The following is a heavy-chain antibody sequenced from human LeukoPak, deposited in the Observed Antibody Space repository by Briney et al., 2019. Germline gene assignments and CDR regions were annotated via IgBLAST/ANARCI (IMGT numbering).Heavy chain of an antibody. CDR2: ISGSGGST. J-gene: IGHJ4*02. CDR1: GFTFSSYA. Sequence: GGSLRLSCAASGFTFSSYAMSWVRQAPGKGLEWVSAISGSGGSTYYADSVKGRFTISRDNSRNTLYLQLNSLRAEDTAVYYCAKSFMGRQQLVWDYWGQGTLVTVSS. CDR3: AKSFMGRQQLVWDY. D-gene: IGHD6-13*01. V-gene: IGHV3-23*01.